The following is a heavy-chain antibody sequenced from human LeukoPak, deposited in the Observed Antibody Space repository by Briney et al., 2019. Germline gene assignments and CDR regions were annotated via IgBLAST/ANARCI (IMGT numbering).Heavy chain of an antibody. Sequence: ASVKVSCKASGYTFTGYYIHWVRQAPGQGLEWMGWINPNTGDTKSEQKFQGRVTMTEDTSTDTAYMELSSLRSEDTAVYYCGRAMDVWGQGTTVTVSS. CDR2: INPNTGDT. CDR3: GRAMDV. CDR1: GYTFTGYY. J-gene: IGHJ6*02. V-gene: IGHV1-2*02.